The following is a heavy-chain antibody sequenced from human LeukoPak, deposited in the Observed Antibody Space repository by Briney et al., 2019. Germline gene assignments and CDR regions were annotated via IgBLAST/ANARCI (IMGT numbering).Heavy chain of an antibody. Sequence: GGSLRLSCAASGFTFSSYEMNWVRQAPGKGLEWVAVISYDGSNEYYTDSVKGRFTISRDNSKNTLYLQMNSLRAEDTAVYYCAKGSASAPTFQ. J-gene: IGHJ1*01. CDR1: GFTFSSYE. CDR2: ISYDGSNE. V-gene: IGHV3-30*18. CDR3: AKGSASAPTFQ. D-gene: IGHD3-3*01.